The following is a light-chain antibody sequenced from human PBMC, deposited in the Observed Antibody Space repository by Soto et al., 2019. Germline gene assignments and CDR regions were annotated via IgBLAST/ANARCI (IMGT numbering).Light chain of an antibody. CDR1: SRDVGGYDY. Sequence: QSVLTQPPSASGSPGQSVTISYTGTSRDVGGYDYVSWYQQHPGKDPKLMISEVSKRPSGVPDRFSGSKSGNTASLTVSGLEAEDEADYYCSSYAGSNNFVFGTGTKLTVL. CDR2: EVS. V-gene: IGLV2-8*01. J-gene: IGLJ1*01. CDR3: SSYAGSNNFV.